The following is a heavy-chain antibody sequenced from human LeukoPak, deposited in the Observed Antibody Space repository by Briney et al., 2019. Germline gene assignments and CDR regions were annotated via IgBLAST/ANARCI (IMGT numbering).Heavy chain of an antibody. V-gene: IGHV1-69*05. CDR3: TRSRGSSGYVDAFDI. D-gene: IGHD3-22*01. CDR2: IIPIFGTA. J-gene: IGHJ3*02. CDR1: GGTFSSYA. Sequence: GASVKVSCKASGGTFSSYAISWVRQAPGQGLEWMGGIIPIFGTANYAQKFQGRVTITTDESTSTAYMELSSLRSEDTAVYYCTRSRGSSGYVDAFDIWGQGTMVTVSS.